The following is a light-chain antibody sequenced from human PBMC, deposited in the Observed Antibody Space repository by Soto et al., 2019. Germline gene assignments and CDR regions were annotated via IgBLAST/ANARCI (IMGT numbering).Light chain of an antibody. CDR1: QSVNSIH. J-gene: IGKJ1*01. Sequence: EIVLTQSPGTLSLSPGERATLSCRASQSVNSIHLAWYQQKPGQAPRLLIYGASSRATGIPDRFSGSGSGTDFTLTISRLEPEDFALYYCQQYGGSPRTFGQGTKVDIK. CDR3: QQYGGSPRT. V-gene: IGKV3-20*01. CDR2: GAS.